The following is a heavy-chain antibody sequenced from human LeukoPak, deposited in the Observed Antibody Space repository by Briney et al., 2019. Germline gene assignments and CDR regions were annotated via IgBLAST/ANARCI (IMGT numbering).Heavy chain of an antibody. CDR3: ATRGTYGSGSYSPS. CDR1: DGSFSGYY. Sequence: SETLSLTCAVYDGSFSGYYWSWIRQPPGKGLEWIGEINHSGSTNYNPSLKSRVTISVDTSKNQFSLKLSSVTAADTAVYYCATRGTYGSGSYSPSWGQGTLVTVSS. J-gene: IGHJ5*02. CDR2: INHSGST. V-gene: IGHV4-34*01. D-gene: IGHD3-10*01.